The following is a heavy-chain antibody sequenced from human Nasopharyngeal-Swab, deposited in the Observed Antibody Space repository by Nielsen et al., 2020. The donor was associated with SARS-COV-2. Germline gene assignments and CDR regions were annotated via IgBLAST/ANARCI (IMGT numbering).Heavy chain of an antibody. CDR1: GYTFIGYY. CDR2: INPNSGGT. CDR3: ARGEGTYYDILTGWGSDYYYMDV. J-gene: IGHJ6*03. Sequence: ASVKVSCKASGYTFIGYYMHWVRQAPGQGLEWMVRINPNSGGTNYAQKFQGRVTMTRDTSISTAYMELSRLRSDDTAVYYCARGEGTYYDILTGWGSDYYYMDVWGKGTTVTVSS. D-gene: IGHD3-9*01. V-gene: IGHV1-2*06.